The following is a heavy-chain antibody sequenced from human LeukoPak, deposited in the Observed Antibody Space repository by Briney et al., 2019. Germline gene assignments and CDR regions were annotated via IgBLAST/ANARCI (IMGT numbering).Heavy chain of an antibody. V-gene: IGHV3-23*01. CDR1: GFAFGVHA. J-gene: IGHJ5*02. Sequence: GGSLRLSCVGSGFAFGVHAMSWVRQAAGKGPEWVATIGSGADLFYAESVKGRFTISRDDPRNTVWLQMNSLRAEDTALYYCAKDWTPHNRVYDCLDAWGQGTQVTVSS. CDR2: IGSGADL. D-gene: IGHD3-16*01. CDR3: AKDWTPHNRVYDCLDA.